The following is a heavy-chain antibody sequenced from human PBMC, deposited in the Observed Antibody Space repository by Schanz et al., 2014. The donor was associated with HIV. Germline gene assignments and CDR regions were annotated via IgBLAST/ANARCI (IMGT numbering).Heavy chain of an antibody. V-gene: IGHV3-33*01. CDR1: GFTFRSYG. CDR2: TWYDGSNK. J-gene: IGHJ6*02. Sequence: QVQLVESGGGVVQPGRSLRLSCAASGFTFRSYGMHWVRQAPGKGLEWVAVTWYDGSNKYYADSVKDRFTISRDNSKNTLYLQMNGLRAEDTAVYYCARTSRIVIPDRDPRLSYLYGMDVWGQGTTVTVSS. D-gene: IGHD1-26*01. CDR3: ARTSRIVIPDRDPRLSYLYGMDV.